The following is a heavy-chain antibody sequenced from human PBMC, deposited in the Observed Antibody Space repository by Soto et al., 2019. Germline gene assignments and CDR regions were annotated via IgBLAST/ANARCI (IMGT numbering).Heavy chain of an antibody. CDR1: GGSISSSVYY. CDR2: IYYSGST. J-gene: IGHJ6*02. V-gene: IGHV4-61*05. D-gene: IGHD5-18*01. CDR3: ARPLYSYGPMDV. Sequence: DTLSLTCTVSGGSISSSVYYWGWIRQPPGKGLEWIGYIYYSGSTNYNPSLKSRVTISVDTSKNQFSLKLSSVTAADTAVYYCARPLYSYGPMDVWGQGTTVTVSS.